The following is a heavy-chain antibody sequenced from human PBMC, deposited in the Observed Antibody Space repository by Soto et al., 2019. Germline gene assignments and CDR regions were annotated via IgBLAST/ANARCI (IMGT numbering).Heavy chain of an antibody. Sequence: PSETLSLTCAVSGGSISSGGYSWSWIRQPPGKGLEWIGYIYHSGSTYYNPSLKSRVTISVDRSKNQFSLKLSSVTAADTAVYYCAREDMTKVTSGSFDIWGQGTMVTVSS. V-gene: IGHV4-30-2*01. D-gene: IGHD4-17*01. CDR3: AREDMTKVTSGSFDI. CDR2: IYHSGST. CDR1: GGSISSGGYS. J-gene: IGHJ3*02.